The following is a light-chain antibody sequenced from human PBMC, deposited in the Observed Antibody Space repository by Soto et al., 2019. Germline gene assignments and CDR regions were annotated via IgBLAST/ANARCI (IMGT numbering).Light chain of an antibody. CDR2: GAS. CDR1: QSLSSS. CDR3: QQYKNWPPIT. J-gene: IGKJ5*01. V-gene: IGKV3-15*01. Sequence: ELLMTQPTATLSVSPGEGATLSCRASQSLSSSLAWYQQKPGQAPRLLIYGASTRATGIPARFSGSGSGTEFTLTISSLQSEDFAVYYCQQYKNWPPITFGQGTRLE.